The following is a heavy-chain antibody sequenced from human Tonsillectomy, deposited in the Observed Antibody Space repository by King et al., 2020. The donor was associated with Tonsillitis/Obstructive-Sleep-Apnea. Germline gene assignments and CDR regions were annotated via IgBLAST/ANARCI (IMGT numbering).Heavy chain of an antibody. CDR2: INTNTGNP. J-gene: IGHJ6*03. V-gene: IGHV7-4-1*02. D-gene: IGHD6-6*01. CDR1: GYTFTTYA. CDR3: ASSEGSSPRDYYYYVDV. Sequence: QLVQSGSELKKPGASVKVSCKASGYTFTTYAMNWVRQAPGQGLEWMGWINTNTGNPTYAQGFTGRFVFSLDTSVSTAYLQISGLKAEDTAVYYCASSEGSSPRDYYYYVDVWGKGTTVTVSS.